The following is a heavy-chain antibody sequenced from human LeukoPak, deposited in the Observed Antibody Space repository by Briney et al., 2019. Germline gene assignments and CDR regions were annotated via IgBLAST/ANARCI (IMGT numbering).Heavy chain of an antibody. J-gene: IGHJ4*02. V-gene: IGHV1-8*03. D-gene: IGHD6-6*01. CDR1: GYTFTSYD. Sequence: EASVKVSCKASGYTFTSYDINWVRQATGQGLEWMGWMNPNSGNTGYAQKFQGRVTITRNTSISTAYMELSSLRSEDTAVYYCARDRDSSSPETFDYWGQGTLVTVSS. CDR3: ARDRDSSSPETFDY. CDR2: MNPNSGNT.